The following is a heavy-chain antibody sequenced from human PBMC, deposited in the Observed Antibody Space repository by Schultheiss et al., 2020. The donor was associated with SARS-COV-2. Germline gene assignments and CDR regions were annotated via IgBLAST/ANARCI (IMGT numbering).Heavy chain of an antibody. V-gene: IGHV3-9*01. D-gene: IGHD3-16*01. CDR1: GFTFDDYA. J-gene: IGHJ4*02. CDR3: ARDVDWGHDY. Sequence: GGSLRLSCAASGFTFDDYAMHWVRQAPGKGLEWVSGISWNSGSIGYADSVKGRFTISRDNAKNSLYLQMNSLRAEDTAVYYCARDVDWGHDYWGQGTLVTVSS. CDR2: ISWNSGSI.